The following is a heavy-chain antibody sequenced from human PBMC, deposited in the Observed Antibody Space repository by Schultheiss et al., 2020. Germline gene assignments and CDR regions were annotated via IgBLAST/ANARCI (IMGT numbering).Heavy chain of an antibody. J-gene: IGHJ3*02. D-gene: IGHD4-23*01. CDR1: GGSISSGDYY. CDR3: ARDGDYGGNRAFDI. CDR2: IYYSGST. Sequence: SETLPLTCTVSGGSISSGDYYWSWIRQPPGKGLEWIGYIYYSGSTYYNPSLKSRVTISVDTSKNQFSLKLSSVTAADTAVYYCARDGDYGGNRAFDIWGQGTMVTV. V-gene: IGHV4-30-4*01.